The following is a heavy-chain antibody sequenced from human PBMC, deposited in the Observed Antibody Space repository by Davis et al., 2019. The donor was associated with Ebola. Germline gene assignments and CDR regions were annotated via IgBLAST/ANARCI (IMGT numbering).Heavy chain of an antibody. CDR2: INPSGGST. Sequence: ASVKVSCKASGYTFTSYYMHWVRQAPGQGLEWMGIINPSGGSTSYAQKFQGRVTMTRDTSTSTVYMELSSLRSDDTAVYYCARDHRVSSSWYYYYYGMDVWGQGTTVTVSS. CDR3: ARDHRVSSSWYYYYYGMDV. V-gene: IGHV1-46*01. CDR1: GYTFTSYY. J-gene: IGHJ6*02. D-gene: IGHD6-13*01.